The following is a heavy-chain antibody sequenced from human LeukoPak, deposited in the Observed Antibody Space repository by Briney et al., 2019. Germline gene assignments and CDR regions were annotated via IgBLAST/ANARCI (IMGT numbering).Heavy chain of an antibody. Sequence: ASVKVSCKASGYTFTSYDINWVRQATGQGLEWMGWMNPNNGNTGYAQKFQGRVTMTRNTSISTAYMELSSLRSEDTAVYYCARAGSSWRKNWFDPWGQGTLVTVSS. J-gene: IGHJ5*02. CDR2: MNPNNGNT. D-gene: IGHD6-13*01. CDR1: GYTFTSYD. V-gene: IGHV1-8*01. CDR3: ARAGSSWRKNWFDP.